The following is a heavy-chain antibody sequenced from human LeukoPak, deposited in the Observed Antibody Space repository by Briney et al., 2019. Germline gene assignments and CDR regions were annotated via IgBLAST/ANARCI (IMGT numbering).Heavy chain of an antibody. CDR1: GFTFNSYW. CDR3: ARASTTVPNLLDH. J-gene: IGHJ4*02. Sequence: GGSLRLSCAASGFTFNSYWMHWVRQAPGKGLVWVSRIDTVGATTVYADSVKGRFTISRDNSKNTLYLQTSSLRAEDTAVYYCARASTTVPNLLDHWGRGTLVTVSS. D-gene: IGHD4-17*01. V-gene: IGHV3-74*01. CDR2: IDTVGATT.